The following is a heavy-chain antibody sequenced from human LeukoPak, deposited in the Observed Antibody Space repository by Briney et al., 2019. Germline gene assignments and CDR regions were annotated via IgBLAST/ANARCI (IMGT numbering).Heavy chain of an antibody. CDR1: GFTFSNYA. CDR3: AKHPIVGATGNFDY. D-gene: IGHD1-26*01. Sequence: GGSLRLSCAASGFTFSNYAMSWARQAPGKGLEWVSDISGSGGSTYYADSVKGRFTISRDNSKDTLDLQMNSLRAEDTAVYYCAKHPIVGATGNFDYWGQGTLVTVSS. V-gene: IGHV3-23*01. CDR2: ISGSGGST. J-gene: IGHJ4*02.